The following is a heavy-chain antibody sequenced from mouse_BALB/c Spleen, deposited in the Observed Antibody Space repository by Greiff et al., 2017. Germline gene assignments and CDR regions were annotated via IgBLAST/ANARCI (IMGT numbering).Heavy chain of an antibody. CDR3: ARRGRGGAMDY. CDR1: CYTFTDFA. J-gene: IGHJ4*01. Sequence: VQPQQSGAELVRPGVSVKIFRKGSCYTFTDFAIHWVKQSHAKSLEWIGVISTYYCEASHNQKFKGKATMTVDKSSSTAYMELARLTSEDSAIYYCARRGRGGAMDYWGQGTSVTVSS. V-gene: IGHV1-67*01. CDR2: ISTYYCEA. D-gene: IGHD3-3*01.